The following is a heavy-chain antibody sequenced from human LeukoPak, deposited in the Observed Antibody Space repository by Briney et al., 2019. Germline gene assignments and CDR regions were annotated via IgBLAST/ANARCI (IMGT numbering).Heavy chain of an antibody. Sequence: GGSLRLSCAASGFTFSSYAMSWFRQAPGKGLEWVAVIWYDGSNKYYADSVKGRFTISRDNSKNTLYLQMNSLRAEDTAVYYCARDRDRGGAFDIWGQGTMVTVSS. CDR1: GFTFSSYA. CDR2: IWYDGSNK. V-gene: IGHV3-33*08. D-gene: IGHD3-10*01. J-gene: IGHJ3*02. CDR3: ARDRDRGGAFDI.